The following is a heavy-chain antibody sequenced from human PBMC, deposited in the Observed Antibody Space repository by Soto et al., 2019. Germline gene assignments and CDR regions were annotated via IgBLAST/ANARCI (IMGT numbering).Heavy chain of an antibody. J-gene: IGHJ5*02. CDR1: GFTFSSYS. CDR2: ISSSSSTI. D-gene: IGHD3-22*01. CDR3: ARAHYYDSSGYPAPNWFDP. Sequence: GGSLRLSCAASGFTFSSYSMNWVRQAPGKGLEWVSYISSSSSTIYYADSVKGRFTISRDNAKNSLYLQMNSLRDEDTAVYYCARAHYYDSSGYPAPNWFDPWGQGTLVTVS. V-gene: IGHV3-48*02.